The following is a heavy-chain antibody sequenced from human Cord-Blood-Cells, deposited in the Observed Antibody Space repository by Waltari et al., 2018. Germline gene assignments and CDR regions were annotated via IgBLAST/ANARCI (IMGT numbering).Heavy chain of an antibody. Sequence: QVQLVQSGAEVKKPGSSVKVSCKASGGTFRSYAISWVRQAPGQGLEWMGGIIPIVGTANYAQKFQGRVTITADESTSTAYMELSSMRSEDTAVYYCARGHCSGGSCYSPMDVWGKGTTVTVSS. CDR1: GGTFRSYA. CDR3: ARGHCSGGSCYSPMDV. V-gene: IGHV1-69*01. D-gene: IGHD2-15*01. CDR2: IIPIVGTA. J-gene: IGHJ6*03.